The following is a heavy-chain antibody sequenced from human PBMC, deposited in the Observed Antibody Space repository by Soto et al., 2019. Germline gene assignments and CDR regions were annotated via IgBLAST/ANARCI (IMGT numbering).Heavy chain of an antibody. J-gene: IGHJ5*02. CDR2: INAGNGNT. CDR3: ARGGSSSWFNWFDP. D-gene: IGHD6-13*01. CDR1: GYTFTSYA. Sequence: AASVKVSCKASGYTFTSYAMHWVRQAPGQRLEWMGWINAGNGNTKYSQKFQGRVTITRDTSASTAYMELSSLRSEDTAVYYCARGGSSSWFNWFDPWGQGTLVTVSS. V-gene: IGHV1-3*01.